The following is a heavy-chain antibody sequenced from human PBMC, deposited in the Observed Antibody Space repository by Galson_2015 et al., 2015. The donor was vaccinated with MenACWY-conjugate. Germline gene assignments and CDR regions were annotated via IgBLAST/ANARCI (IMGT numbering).Heavy chain of an antibody. J-gene: IGHJ4*02. Sequence: SLRLSCAASGFTFSSYSMNWVRQAPGKGLEWVSYISSSSSTIYYADSVKGRFTISRDNAKNSLYLQMNSLRAEDTAVYYCVKQFYGDYDPPPYDYWGQGTLVTVSS. CDR1: GFTFSSYS. CDR2: ISSSSSTI. V-gene: IGHV3-48*01. D-gene: IGHD4-17*01. CDR3: VKQFYGDYDPPPYDY.